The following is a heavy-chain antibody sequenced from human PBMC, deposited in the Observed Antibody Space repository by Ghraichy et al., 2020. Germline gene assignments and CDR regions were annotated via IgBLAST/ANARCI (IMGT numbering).Heavy chain of an antibody. CDR2: ISSSSSYT. CDR1: GFTFSDYY. D-gene: IGHD3-22*01. Sequence: GGSLRLSCAASGFTFSDYYMSWIRQAPGKGLEWVSYISSSSSYTNYADSVKGRFTISRDNANNSLYLQMNSLRAEDTAVYYCARDRYYDSSGYCYDAFDIWGQGTMVTVSS. CDR3: ARDRYYDSSGYCYDAFDI. V-gene: IGHV3-11*06. J-gene: IGHJ3*02.